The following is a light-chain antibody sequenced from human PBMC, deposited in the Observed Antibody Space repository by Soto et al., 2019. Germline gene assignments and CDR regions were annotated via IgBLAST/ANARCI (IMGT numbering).Light chain of an antibody. Sequence: DIQMTQSPSSLSASVGDRLTITCQASQDISNYLNWYQQKPGKAPKLLIYDASNLETGVPSRFSGSGSGTDFTFTISPLQPDYIATYYCQQYDNLPCTFGPGTKVDIK. CDR2: DAS. CDR3: QQYDNLPCT. CDR1: QDISNY. J-gene: IGKJ3*01. V-gene: IGKV1-33*01.